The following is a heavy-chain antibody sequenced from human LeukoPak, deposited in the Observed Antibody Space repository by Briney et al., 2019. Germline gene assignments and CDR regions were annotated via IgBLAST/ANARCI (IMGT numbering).Heavy chain of an antibody. J-gene: IGHJ4*02. CDR3: ARAGLNGDVDY. CDR1: GGSFSGYY. Sequence: SETLSLTCAVYGGSFSGYYWSWIRQLPGKGLEWIGEINHSGSTNYNPSLKSRVTISVDTSKNQFSLKLSSVTAADTAVYYCARAGLNGDVDYWGQGTLVTVSS. CDR2: INHSGST. D-gene: IGHD4-17*01. V-gene: IGHV4-34*01.